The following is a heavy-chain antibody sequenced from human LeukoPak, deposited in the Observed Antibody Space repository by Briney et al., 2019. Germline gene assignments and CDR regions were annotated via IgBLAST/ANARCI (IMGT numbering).Heavy chain of an antibody. J-gene: IGHJ4*02. CDR1: GFTFSSYA. Sequence: GSLRLSCVASGFTFSSYAMHWVRQAPGKGLEWVAVISYDGSNKYYADSVKGRFTISRDNSKNTLYLQMNSLRAEDTAVYYCAKQDRYFDPFDYWGQGTLVTVSS. V-gene: IGHV3-30*18. CDR3: AKQDRYFDPFDY. CDR2: ISYDGSNK. D-gene: IGHD3-9*01.